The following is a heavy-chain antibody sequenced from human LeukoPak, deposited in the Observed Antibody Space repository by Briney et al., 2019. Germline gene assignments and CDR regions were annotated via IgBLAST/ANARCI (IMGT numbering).Heavy chain of an antibody. V-gene: IGHV3-21*04. CDR2: ISSSSNYI. CDR3: AKVGRGWPRDRLYFDY. J-gene: IGHJ4*02. Sequence: GGSLRLSCAASGFTFSSYSMNWVRQAPGKGLEWVSSISSSSNYIYYADSVKGRFTISRDNSKNTLYLQMNSLRAEDTAVYYCAKVGRGWPRDRLYFDYWGQGTLVTVSS. CDR1: GFTFSSYS. D-gene: IGHD3-10*01.